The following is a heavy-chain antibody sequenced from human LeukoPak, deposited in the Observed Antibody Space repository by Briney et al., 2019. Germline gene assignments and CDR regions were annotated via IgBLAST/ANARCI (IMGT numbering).Heavy chain of an antibody. CDR3: ARRYCSSTSCYGPFDY. V-gene: IGHV1-69*13. CDR1: GGTFSSYA. D-gene: IGHD2-2*01. CDR2: IIPIIGTA. J-gene: IGHJ4*02. Sequence: SSVKVSCKASGGTFSSYAISWVRQAPGQRLEWMGGIIPIIGTANYAQKFQGRVTITADESTSTAYMELSSLRSEDTAVYYCARRYCSSTSCYGPFDYWGQGTLVTVSS.